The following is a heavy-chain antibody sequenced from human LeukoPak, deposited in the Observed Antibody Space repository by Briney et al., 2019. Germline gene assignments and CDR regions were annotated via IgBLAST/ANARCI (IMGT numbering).Heavy chain of an antibody. V-gene: IGHV3-53*01. Sequence: AGGSLRLSCAASGLTVSKNYMSWVRQAPGKGLESVSVIYSGGSTYYADSVRGRFTISRDNSKNTLYLQMNSLRVEDTAVYYCARDPRSGWYPIDYWGQGTLVTASS. CDR1: GLTVSKNY. CDR3: ARDPRSGWYPIDY. CDR2: IYSGGST. D-gene: IGHD6-19*01. J-gene: IGHJ4*02.